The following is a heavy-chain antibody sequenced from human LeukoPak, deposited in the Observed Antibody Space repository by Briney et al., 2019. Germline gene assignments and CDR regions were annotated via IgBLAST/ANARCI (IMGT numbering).Heavy chain of an antibody. J-gene: IGHJ4*02. CDR1: GFTFSSYA. D-gene: IGHD6-13*01. Sequence: GGSLRLSCATSGFTFSSYAMHWVRQAPGKGLEWVAVISYDGSNKYYADSVKGRFTISRDNSKNTLYLQMNSLRAEDTAVYYCAGEQQLWGFDYWGQGTLVTVSS. V-gene: IGHV3-30-3*01. CDR3: AGEQQLWGFDY. CDR2: ISYDGSNK.